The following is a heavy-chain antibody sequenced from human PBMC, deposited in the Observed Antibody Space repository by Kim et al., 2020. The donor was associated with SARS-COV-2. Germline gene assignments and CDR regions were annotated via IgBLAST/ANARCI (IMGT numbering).Heavy chain of an antibody. J-gene: IGHJ4*02. D-gene: IGHD5-12*01. V-gene: IGHV1-69*02. Sequence: NYAQKFQGRVTITADKSTSTAYMELSSLRSEDTAVYYCARSSGYQGAADYWGQGTLVTVSS. CDR3: ARSSGYQGAADY.